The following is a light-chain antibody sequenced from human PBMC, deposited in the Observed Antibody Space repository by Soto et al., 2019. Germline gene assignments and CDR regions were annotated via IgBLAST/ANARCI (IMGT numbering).Light chain of an antibody. Sequence: EIVLTQSPGTLSLSPGERATLSCRTSQSVSSGYLAWYQQKPGQAPSLLIYGASSRATGIPATFTGSGSGTDFTLTISRLEPEDFAVYYCQQYDSSLRTFGQGTKVEIK. V-gene: IGKV3-20*01. J-gene: IGKJ1*01. CDR1: QSVSSGY. CDR3: QQYDSSLRT. CDR2: GAS.